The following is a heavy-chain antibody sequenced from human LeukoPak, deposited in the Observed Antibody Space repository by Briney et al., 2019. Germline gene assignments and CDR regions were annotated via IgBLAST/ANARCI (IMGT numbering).Heavy chain of an antibody. CDR2: IYYSGST. Sequence: SETLSLTCTVSGGSISSGDYYWSWIRQPPGKGLEWIGYIYYSGSTYYNPSLKSRVTISVDTSENQFSLKLSSVTAADTAVYCCARHPGGISMIVVVIRDAFDIWGQGTMVTVSS. J-gene: IGHJ3*02. CDR1: GGSISSGDYY. CDR3: ARHPGGISMIVVVIRDAFDI. D-gene: IGHD3-22*01. V-gene: IGHV4-39*01.